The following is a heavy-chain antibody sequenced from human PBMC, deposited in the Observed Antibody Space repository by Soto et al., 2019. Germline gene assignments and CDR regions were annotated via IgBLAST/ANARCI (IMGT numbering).Heavy chain of an antibody. Sequence: EVQLLESGGGLVQPGGSLRLSCAASGFTFSSYAMSWVRQAPGKGLEWVSAISGSGGSTYYADSVKGRFTISRDNSKNTLYLQMNSLRAGDTAVYDCAKPFRYSPPYGMDVWGQGTTVTVSS. CDR3: AKPFRYSPPYGMDV. CDR2: ISGSGGST. CDR1: GFTFSSYA. V-gene: IGHV3-23*01. D-gene: IGHD3-9*01. J-gene: IGHJ6*02.